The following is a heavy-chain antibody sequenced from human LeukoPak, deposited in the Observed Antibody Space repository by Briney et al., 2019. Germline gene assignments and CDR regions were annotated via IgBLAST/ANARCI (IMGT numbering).Heavy chain of an antibody. V-gene: IGHV3-30*03. CDR2: ISYDGSNK. Sequence: GGSLRLSCAASGITFDDYGMSWVRQAPGKGLEWVAVISYDGSNKYYADSVKGRFTISRDNSKNTLYLQMNSLRAEDTAVYYCARGGSGSYFDYWGQGTLVTVSS. D-gene: IGHD1-26*01. CDR3: ARGGSGSYFDY. J-gene: IGHJ4*02. CDR1: GITFDDYG.